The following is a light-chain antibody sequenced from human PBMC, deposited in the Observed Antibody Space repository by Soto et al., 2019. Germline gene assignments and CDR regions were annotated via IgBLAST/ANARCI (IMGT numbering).Light chain of an antibody. Sequence: QTVVTQSPSASDSLGASVNLTCTLNSGHSSYAIAWHQQQPEKGPRYLMKVNSDCSHNKGDGIPDRFSGSSSGAERYLTISSLQSEDEADYYCQTWDTGIVVFGGGAQLTV. CDR3: QTWDTGIVV. J-gene: IGLJ2*01. CDR1: SGHSSYA. CDR2: VNSDCSH. V-gene: IGLV4-69*01.